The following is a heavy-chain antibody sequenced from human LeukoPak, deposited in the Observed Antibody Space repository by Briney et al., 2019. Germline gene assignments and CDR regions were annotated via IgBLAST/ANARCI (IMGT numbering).Heavy chain of an antibody. V-gene: IGHV3-21*01. J-gene: IGHJ4*02. Sequence: GGSLRLSCAASGFTFSSYSMNWVRQAPGKGLGWVSSISSSSSYIYYADSVKGRFTISRDNAKNSLYLQMNSLRAEDTAVYYCARGGDGYNGMFLDYWGQGTLVTVSS. CDR1: GFTFSSYS. CDR2: ISSSSSYI. D-gene: IGHD5-24*01. CDR3: ARGGDGYNGMFLDY.